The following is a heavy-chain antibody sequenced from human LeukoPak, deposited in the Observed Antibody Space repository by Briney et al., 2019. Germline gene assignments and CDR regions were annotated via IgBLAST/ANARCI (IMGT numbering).Heavy chain of an antibody. J-gene: IGHJ6*03. D-gene: IGHD3-16*02. Sequence: SETLSLTCRVYGGSFSGYYWSWIRQSPGRRLEWLGEINHSGSTNYHPSLRSRLTISVDKSNNKFSLNMTSVTAADTAVYFCARRTPGLYFGAFYYYMDVWGKGATDTVSS. CDR1: GGSFSGYY. V-gene: IGHV4-34*01. CDR2: INHSGST. CDR3: ARRTPGLYFGAFYYYMDV.